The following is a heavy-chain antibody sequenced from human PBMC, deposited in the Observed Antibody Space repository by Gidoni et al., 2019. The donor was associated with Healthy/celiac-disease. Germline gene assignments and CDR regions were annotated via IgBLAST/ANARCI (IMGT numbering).Heavy chain of an antibody. CDR2: ISAYNGNT. Sequence: QVQLVQSGAEVKKPGASVKVSCKASGYTFTSYGISWVRQAPGQGLEWMGWISAYNGNTNYAQKLQGRVTMTTDTSTSTAYMELRSLRSDDTAVYYCARDFRDIVVVVAATPSYFDYWGQGTLVTVSS. J-gene: IGHJ4*02. V-gene: IGHV1-18*04. CDR1: GYTFTSYG. CDR3: ARDFRDIVVVVAATPSYFDY. D-gene: IGHD2-15*01.